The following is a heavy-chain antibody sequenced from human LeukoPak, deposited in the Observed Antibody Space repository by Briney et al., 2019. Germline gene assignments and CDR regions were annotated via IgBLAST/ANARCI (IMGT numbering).Heavy chain of an antibody. V-gene: IGHV1-18*01. J-gene: IGHJ4*02. Sequence: ASVKVSCKTSGYTFTTYGISWVRQAPGQGLEWMGWISAYNGNTNYAQKLQGRVTMTTDTSTSTAYMELRSLRSDDTAVYYCARLSVYGDYFDYWGQGTLVTVSS. CDR3: ARLSVYGDYFDY. D-gene: IGHD4-17*01. CDR2: ISAYNGNT. CDR1: GYTFTTYG.